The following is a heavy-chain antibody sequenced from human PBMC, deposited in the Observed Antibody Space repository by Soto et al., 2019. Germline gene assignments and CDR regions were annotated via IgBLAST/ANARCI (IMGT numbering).Heavy chain of an antibody. CDR2: IRNKANSYNT. V-gene: IGHV3-72*01. J-gene: IGHJ4*02. Sequence: EVQLVESGGGWVQPGGSLRLSCAASGLTFSDHSMEWVRQAPGKGLEWVGRIRNKANSYNTEYAATVKGRFTISRYASRNALYLQMNSLKTEDTAVVYCARYSGSYSRGLDYWGQGTPVIVSS. CDR1: GLTFSDHS. D-gene: IGHD1-26*01. CDR3: ARYSGSYSRGLDY.